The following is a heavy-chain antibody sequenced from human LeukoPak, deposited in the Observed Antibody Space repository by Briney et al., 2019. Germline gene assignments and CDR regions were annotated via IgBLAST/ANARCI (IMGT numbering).Heavy chain of an antibody. CDR1: GGSISSYY. D-gene: IGHD1-26*01. J-gene: IGHJ1*01. CDR2: IYTSGST. CDR3: ATQPRGGSYGYFQH. V-gene: IGHV4-4*07. Sequence: SETLSLTCTVSGGSISSYYWSWIRQPAGKGLEWIGRIYTSGSTNYNPSLKSRVTISVDKSKNQFSLKLSSVTAADTAVYYCATQPRGGSYGYFQHWGQGTLVTVSS.